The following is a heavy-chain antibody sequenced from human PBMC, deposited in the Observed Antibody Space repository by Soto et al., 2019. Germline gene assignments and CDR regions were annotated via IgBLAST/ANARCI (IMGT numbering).Heavy chain of an antibody. CDR2: IIPITGTT. D-gene: IGHD3-22*01. J-gene: IGHJ2*01. CDR3: AREYSSSSQYLYFDV. Sequence: QVQLVQSGAEVKKPGSSVKVSCKVSGGIFSSYAIGWVRQAPGQGLEWMAGIIPITGTTNRAQKFQGRVTVTADESTTTVYMELSSLTAADTAVYYCAREYSSSSQYLYFDVWGRGTLVTVSS. CDR1: GGIFSSYA. V-gene: IGHV1-69*01.